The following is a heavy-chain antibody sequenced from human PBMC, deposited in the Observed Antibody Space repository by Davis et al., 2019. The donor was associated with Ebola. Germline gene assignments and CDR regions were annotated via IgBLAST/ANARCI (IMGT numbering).Heavy chain of an antibody. V-gene: IGHV6-1*01. CDR2: TYYSSKWYD. CDR3: VRGWLRAKFDY. CDR1: GDSVSINSAG. J-gene: IGHJ4*02. D-gene: IGHD5-12*01. Sequence: HSQTLSLTCDISGDSVSINSAGWNWIRQSPSRGLEWLGRTYYSSKWYDGYAESVKSRINISPDTAKNQFSLQLNSVTPDDTAVYYCVRGWLRAKFDYWGQGTLVTVSS.